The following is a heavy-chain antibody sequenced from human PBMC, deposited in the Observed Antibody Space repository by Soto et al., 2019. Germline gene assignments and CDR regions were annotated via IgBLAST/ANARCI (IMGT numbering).Heavy chain of an antibody. D-gene: IGHD5-18*01. J-gene: IGHJ5*02. CDR3: AREGYSYGSPGYNWFDP. CDR2: IIPIFGTA. V-gene: IGHV1-69*13. CDR1: GGTFSSYA. Sequence: VKVSCKASGGTFSSYAVSWVRQAPGQGLEWMGGIIPIFGTANYAQKFQGRVTITADESTSTAYMELSSLRSEDTAVYYCAREGYSYGSPGYNWFDPWGQGTLVTVSS.